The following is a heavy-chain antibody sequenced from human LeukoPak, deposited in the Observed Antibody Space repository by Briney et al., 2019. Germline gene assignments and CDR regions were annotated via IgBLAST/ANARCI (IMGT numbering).Heavy chain of an antibody. CDR2: ISDSGST. Sequence: PSETLSLTCTVSGGSISSYYWSWIRQPPGKGLEWIGYISDSGSTNYNPSLKSRVTISVDTSKNQFSLKLSSVTAADTAVYYCARADTAMVFDYWGQGTLVTVSS. CDR3: ARADTAMVFDY. J-gene: IGHJ4*02. CDR1: GGSISSYY. D-gene: IGHD5-18*01. V-gene: IGHV4-59*08.